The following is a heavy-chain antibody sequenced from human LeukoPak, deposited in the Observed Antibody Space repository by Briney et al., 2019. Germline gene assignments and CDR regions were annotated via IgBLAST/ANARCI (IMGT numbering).Heavy chain of an antibody. CDR2: IYYSGST. J-gene: IGHJ5*02. CDR1: GGSISSYY. CDR3: ARGFDDTLTGSSTFDP. Sequence: SETLSLTCTVSGGSISSYYWSWIRQPPGKGLEWIGYIYYSGSTNYNPSLKSRVTISVDTSKNQFSLKLSSVTAADTAVYYCARGFDDTLTGSSTFDPWGQGTLVTVSS. V-gene: IGHV4-59*01. D-gene: IGHD3-9*01.